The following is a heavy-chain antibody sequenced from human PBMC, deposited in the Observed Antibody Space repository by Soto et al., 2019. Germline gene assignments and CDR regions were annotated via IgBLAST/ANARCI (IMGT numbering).Heavy chain of an antibody. Sequence: PSETLSLTCTVSGDSIRTLYYWSWIRQTPGKGLEWIGHIHHSGGTSYNPSLKSLVAISVDTSKNQFSLKLSSVTAADTAVYYCPRFTWYFDLWRRGTLLTLSS. V-gene: IGHV4-59*08. CDR3: PRFTWYFDL. CDR1: GDSIRTLYY. J-gene: IGHJ2*01. CDR2: IHHSGGT.